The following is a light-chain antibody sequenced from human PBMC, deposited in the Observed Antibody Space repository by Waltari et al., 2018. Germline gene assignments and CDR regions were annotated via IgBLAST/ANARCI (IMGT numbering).Light chain of an antibody. V-gene: IGLV2-8*01. J-gene: IGLJ1*01. CDR3: SSFAGSNNYV. Sequence: HSALTQPPSASGSPGQSVTISCTGTSSDVGGYDYVSWYQQHPGKAPKLIISEVTKRPSGVPDRFSGSKSGNTASLTVSGLPADDEADYYCSSFAGSNNYVFGTGTKVTVL. CDR2: EVT. CDR1: SSDVGGYDY.